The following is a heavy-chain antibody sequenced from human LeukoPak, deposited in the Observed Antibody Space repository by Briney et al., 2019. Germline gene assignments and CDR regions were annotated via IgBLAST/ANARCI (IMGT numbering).Heavy chain of an antibody. CDR1: GGTFSSYA. CDR3: ARGGTNHYDSSGYYPPTHWFDP. J-gene: IGHJ5*02. CDR2: IIPIFGTA. D-gene: IGHD3-22*01. V-gene: IGHV1-69*05. Sequence: SVKVSCKASGGTFSSYAISWVRQAPGQGLEWMGGIIPIFGTASYAQKFQGRVTITTDESTSTAYMELSSLRSEDTAVYYCARGGTNHYDSSGYYPPTHWFDPWGQGTLVTVSS.